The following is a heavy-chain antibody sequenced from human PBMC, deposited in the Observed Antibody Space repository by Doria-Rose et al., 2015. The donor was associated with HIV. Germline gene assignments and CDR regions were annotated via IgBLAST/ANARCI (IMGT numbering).Heavy chain of an antibody. CDR3: ARIKSSRWYHKYYFDF. J-gene: IGHJ4*02. V-gene: IGHV2-26*01. D-gene: IGHD6-13*01. CDR2: IFSDDER. CDR1: GVSLSSPGMG. Sequence: QVTLKESGPVLVKPTETLTLTRTVSGVSLSSPGMGVSWIRQPPGKALEWLANIFSDDERSYKTSLKSRLTFSRGTSKSQVVLTMTDMDPVDTATYYCARIKSSRWYHKYYFDFWGQGTLVIVSA.